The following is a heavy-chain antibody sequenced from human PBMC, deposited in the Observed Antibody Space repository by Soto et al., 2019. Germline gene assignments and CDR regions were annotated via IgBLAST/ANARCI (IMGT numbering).Heavy chain of an antibody. V-gene: IGHV1-69*13. D-gene: IGHD2-15*01. CDR2: IIPIFGTA. J-gene: IGHJ4*02. Sequence: ASVKVSCKASGGTFSSYAISWVRQAPGQGLEWMGGIIPIFGTANYAQKFQGRVTITADESTSTAYMELSSLRSEDTDVYYCARDGYCSGGSCGTDYWGKGTLVTVSS. CDR1: GGTFSSYA. CDR3: ARDGYCSGGSCGTDY.